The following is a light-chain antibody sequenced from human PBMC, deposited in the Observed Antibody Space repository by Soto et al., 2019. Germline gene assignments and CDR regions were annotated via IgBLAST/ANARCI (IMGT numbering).Light chain of an antibody. CDR3: QHYNSYSEA. V-gene: IGKV1-5*03. CDR1: QTISSW. Sequence: DIQLSQSPSFLSASVGDRVTITCRASQTISSWLAWYQQKPGKAPKLLIYKASTLKSGVPSRSSGSGSGTEFTLTISSLQPDDFATYYCQHYNSYSEAFGQGTKVDIK. J-gene: IGKJ1*01. CDR2: KAS.